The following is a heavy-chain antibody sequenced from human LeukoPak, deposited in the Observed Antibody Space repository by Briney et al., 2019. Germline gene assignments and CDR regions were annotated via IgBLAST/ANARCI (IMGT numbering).Heavy chain of an antibody. D-gene: IGHD4/OR15-4a*01. CDR3: ARAAYGEVSLPDY. CDR1: GGSISSSSYY. Sequence: SETLSLTCTVSGGSISSSSYYWGWIRQPPGKGLEWIGSIYYSGSTYYNPSLKSRVTISVDTSKNQFSLKLSSVTAADTAVYYCARAAYGEVSLPDYWGQGTLVTVSS. V-gene: IGHV4-39*07. J-gene: IGHJ4*02. CDR2: IYYSGST.